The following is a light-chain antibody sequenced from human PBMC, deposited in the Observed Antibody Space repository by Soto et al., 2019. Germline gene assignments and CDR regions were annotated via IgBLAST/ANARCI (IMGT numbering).Light chain of an antibody. CDR2: AAS. CDR3: QQSYRSPRT. Sequence: DIQMTQAPSSLSASVGDRVTIICRASQSISNYLNWYQQKPGKAPKLLIYAASTLQSGIPLRFSGSGSGTDFTLTISSLQPEDFATYYCQQSYRSPRTFGQGTKL. CDR1: QSISNY. V-gene: IGKV1-39*01. J-gene: IGKJ2*01.